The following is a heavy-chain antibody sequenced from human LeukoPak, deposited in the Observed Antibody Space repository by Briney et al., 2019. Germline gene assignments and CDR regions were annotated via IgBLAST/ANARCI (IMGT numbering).Heavy chain of an antibody. CDR2: TNPNSGKT. CDR3: VRVSSGWLDFVY. V-gene: IGHV1-8*02. Sequence: ASVKVSCKASGYTFINYDINWVRQAPGQGLEWMGWTNPNSGKTGYARKLQGRITMTRDTSISTAYMELSSLTSEDTAVYYCVRVSSGWLDFVYWGQGTLVTVPS. CDR1: GYTFINYD. J-gene: IGHJ4*02. D-gene: IGHD6-19*01.